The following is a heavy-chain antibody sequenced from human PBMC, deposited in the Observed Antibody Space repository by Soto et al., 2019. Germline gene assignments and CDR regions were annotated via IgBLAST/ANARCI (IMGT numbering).Heavy chain of an antibody. V-gene: IGHV3-64D*06. Sequence: GGCMRLSCSASGFTFSSYAMHWVRQAPGKGLEYVSAISSNGGSTYYADSVKGRFSISRDKSKTTLYLQMSSLRAEDTDVYYCVFSRERVGARNIYYYGMDVWGQGTTVTVSS. J-gene: IGHJ6*02. D-gene: IGHD1-26*01. CDR2: ISSNGGST. CDR3: VFSRERVGARNIYYYGMDV. CDR1: GFTFSSYA.